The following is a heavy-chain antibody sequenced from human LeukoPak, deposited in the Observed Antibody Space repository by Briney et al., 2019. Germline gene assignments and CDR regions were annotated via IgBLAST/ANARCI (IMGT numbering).Heavy chain of an antibody. Sequence: ASVKVSCKASGYTFTTYPIHWVRQAPGQRLEWMGWINAGNGNTKYSQKFQGRVTITRDSSASTAYMELSSLRSEDTAVYYCAKDASGSHYDYRGQGTLVTVSS. CDR2: INAGNGNT. CDR1: GYTFTTYP. D-gene: IGHD3-10*01. V-gene: IGHV1-3*01. CDR3: AKDASGSHYDY. J-gene: IGHJ4*02.